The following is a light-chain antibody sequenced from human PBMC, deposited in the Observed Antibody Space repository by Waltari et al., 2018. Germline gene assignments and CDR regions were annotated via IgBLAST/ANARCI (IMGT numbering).Light chain of an antibody. CDR3: SSYAGSSKGV. Sequence: QSALTQPAPVSGPPGQPITIPCTRTSSDVGHFTSFSRYPPPPGKAPKLMIYAVRKRPSGVSDRFSGSKSGDMASLTISGLQPEDEAEYFCSSYAGSSKGVFGGGTKVTVL. CDR2: AVR. CDR1: SSDVGHFTS. J-gene: IGLJ2*01. V-gene: IGLV2-23*02.